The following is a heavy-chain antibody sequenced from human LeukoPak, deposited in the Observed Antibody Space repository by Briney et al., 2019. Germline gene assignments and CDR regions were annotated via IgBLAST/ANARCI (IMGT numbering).Heavy chain of an antibody. V-gene: IGHV3-23*01. CDR1: GFTFSSYA. J-gene: IGHJ4*02. D-gene: IGHD3-22*01. Sequence: GGSLRLSCAVSGFTFSSYAMSWVRQAPGKGLEWVSTISGSNPAISGTGGRTYYADSVKGRFTISRDNSKNTLYLQMNSLRAEDTAVYYCAKLYYDSSGCFDYWGQGTLVTVSS. CDR2: ISGTGGRT. CDR3: AKLYYDSSGCFDY.